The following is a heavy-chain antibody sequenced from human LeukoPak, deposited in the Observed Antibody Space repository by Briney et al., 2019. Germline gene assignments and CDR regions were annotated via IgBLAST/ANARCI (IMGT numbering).Heavy chain of an antibody. CDR1: GFTFSSYS. Sequence: GGSLRLSSAASGFTFSSYSMNWVRRAPGKGLEWVSSISSSSSYIYYADSVKGRFTISRHNAKNSLYLQMNSLRAEDTAVYYCARRRAGWPDAFDIWGQGTMVTVSS. J-gene: IGHJ3*02. CDR3: ARRRAGWPDAFDI. CDR2: ISSSSSYI. V-gene: IGHV3-21*01. D-gene: IGHD6-19*01.